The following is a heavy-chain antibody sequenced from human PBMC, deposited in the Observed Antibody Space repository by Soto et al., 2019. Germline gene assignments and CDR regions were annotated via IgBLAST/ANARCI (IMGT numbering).Heavy chain of an antibody. CDR2: VYYTGST. CDR3: ARYSDASGFAAFDI. CDR1: GGSITNYY. V-gene: IGHV4-59*08. D-gene: IGHD3-22*01. J-gene: IGHJ3*02. Sequence: PSETLSLTCTVSGGSITNYYWTWIRQTPGKGLEWIGYVYYTGSTNYNPSLKSRVTISLDTSKNQFSLKLNSVTASDTAVYYCARYSDASGFAAFDIWGQGTLVTVSS.